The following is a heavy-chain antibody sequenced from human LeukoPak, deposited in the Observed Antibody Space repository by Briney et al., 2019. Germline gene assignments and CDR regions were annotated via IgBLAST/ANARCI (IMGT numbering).Heavy chain of an antibody. D-gene: IGHD5-18*01. Sequence: GGSLRLSGAASGFTFSSYWMSWVRQAPGKGLEWVANIKQDGSEKYYVDSVKGRFTISRDNAKNSLYLQMNSLRAEDTAVYYCARVGYSYGYYYYYYYGMDVWGQGTTVTVSS. CDR3: ARVGYSYGYYYYYYYGMDV. J-gene: IGHJ6*02. V-gene: IGHV3-7*04. CDR2: IKQDGSEK. CDR1: GFTFSSYW.